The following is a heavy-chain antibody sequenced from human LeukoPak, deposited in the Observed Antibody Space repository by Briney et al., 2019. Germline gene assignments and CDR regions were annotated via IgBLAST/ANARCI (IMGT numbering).Heavy chain of an antibody. V-gene: IGHV3-21*01. Sequence: SGGSLRLSCAASGFTFSSYSMNWVRQAPGKGLEWVSSISSSSSYIYYADSVKGLFTISRDNDKNSLYLQMNSLRAEDTAVYYCARVRCSGGSCYFDYWGQGTLVTVSS. CDR1: GFTFSSYS. CDR2: ISSSSSYI. D-gene: IGHD2-15*01. J-gene: IGHJ4*02. CDR3: ARVRCSGGSCYFDY.